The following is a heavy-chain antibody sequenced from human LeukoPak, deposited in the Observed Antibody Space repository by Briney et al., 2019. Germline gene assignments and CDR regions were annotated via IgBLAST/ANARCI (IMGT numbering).Heavy chain of an antibody. CDR3: ARGPRYGSGNYYNNY. J-gene: IGHJ4*02. Sequence: ASVKVSCKSSVFTFTVYYIYWVRQAPGQGLEWMGWINPNSGGTNYALKFQGRVTMTRDTSISTAYMELSRLRSDDTAVYYCARGPRYGSGNYYNNYWGQGTLVTVSS. V-gene: IGHV1-2*02. CDR2: INPNSGGT. CDR1: VFTFTVYY. D-gene: IGHD3-10*01.